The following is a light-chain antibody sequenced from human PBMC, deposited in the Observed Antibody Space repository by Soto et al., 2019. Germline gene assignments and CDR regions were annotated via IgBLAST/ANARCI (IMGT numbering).Light chain of an antibody. Sequence: QSALTQPASVSGSLGQSITISCTGTTSDVGAYNYVSWYQQHPGKAPQLVIYDVTNRPSGVSNRFSGSKSGNTASLTISGLQAEDEADYYCSSYTGSSTLVFGGGTKVTVL. V-gene: IGLV2-14*03. J-gene: IGLJ3*02. CDR1: TSDVGAYNY. CDR2: DVT. CDR3: SSYTGSSTLV.